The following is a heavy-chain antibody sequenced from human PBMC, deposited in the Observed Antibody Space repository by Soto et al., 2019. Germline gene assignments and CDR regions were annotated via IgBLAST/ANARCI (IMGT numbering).Heavy chain of an antibody. V-gene: IGHV2-5*02. J-gene: IGHJ4*02. CDR2: IYWDDDK. D-gene: IGHD3-10*01. CDR3: AHSHFMVRGVIHRPFDY. Sequence: GSGPNAGEPTQTLTLTCTFSGFSLSTSGVGVGWIRQPPGKALEWLALIYWDDDKRYSPSLKSRLTITKDTSKNQVVLTTTNMDPVDTATYYCAHSHFMVRGVIHRPFDYWGQGTLVTVSS. CDR1: GFSLSTSGVG.